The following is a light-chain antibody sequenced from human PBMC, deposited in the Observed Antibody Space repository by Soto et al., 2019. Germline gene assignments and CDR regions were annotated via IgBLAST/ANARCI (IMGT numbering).Light chain of an antibody. V-gene: IGKV1-5*03. CDR3: QQYNSCPYP. CDR1: QSISSW. J-gene: IGKJ2*01. CDR2: KAS. Sequence: DIQMTQSPSTLSASVGDRVTITCRASQSISSWLAWYQQKPGKAPKLLIYKASSLESGVPSRFSGSGSGTEFTLTISSLQPDDFATYYCQQYNSCPYPCGQWTKLEIK.